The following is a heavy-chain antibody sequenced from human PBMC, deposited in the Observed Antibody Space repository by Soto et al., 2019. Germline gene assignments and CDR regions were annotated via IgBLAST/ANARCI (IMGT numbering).Heavy chain of an antibody. J-gene: IGHJ5*02. D-gene: IGHD2-2*01. Sequence: GGSLRLSCAASGFTVSNTYMTWVRQSPGQGLECVSVIYTAGGTNYADSVKGRFIISRDNSKITLYLQMDSLRAEDTAVYYCAKALPVARGGFDPWGQGTLVTVSS. V-gene: IGHV3-53*01. CDR1: GFTVSNTY. CDR3: AKALPVARGGFDP. CDR2: IYTAGGT.